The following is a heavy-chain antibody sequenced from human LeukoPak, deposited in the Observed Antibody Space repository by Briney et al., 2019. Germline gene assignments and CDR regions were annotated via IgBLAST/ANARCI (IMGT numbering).Heavy chain of an antibody. CDR3: AKDYAGTYYDYVWGSYRDNYFDY. J-gene: IGHJ4*02. CDR2: ISGDGGST. D-gene: IGHD3-16*02. Sequence: GGSLRLSCAASGFTFDDYAMHWVRQAPGKGLEWVSLISGDGGSTYYADSVKGRFTISRDNSKNSLYLQMNSLRTEDTALYYCAKDYAGTYYDYVWGSYRDNYFDYWAREPWSPSPQ. CDR1: GFTFDDYA. V-gene: IGHV3-43*02.